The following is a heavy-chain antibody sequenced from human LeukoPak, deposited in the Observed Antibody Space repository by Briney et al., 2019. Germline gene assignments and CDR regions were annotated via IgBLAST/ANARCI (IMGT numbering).Heavy chain of an antibody. Sequence: GRSLRLSCAASGFTFSSYAMHWVRQAPGKGLEWVAVISYDGSNKYYADSVKGRFTISRDNSKNTLYLQMNSLRAEDTAVYYCARDSSIAADGNNWFDPWGQGTLVTVS. CDR3: ARDSSIAADGNNWFDP. CDR2: ISYDGSNK. V-gene: IGHV3-30-3*01. CDR1: GFTFSSYA. J-gene: IGHJ5*02. D-gene: IGHD6-13*01.